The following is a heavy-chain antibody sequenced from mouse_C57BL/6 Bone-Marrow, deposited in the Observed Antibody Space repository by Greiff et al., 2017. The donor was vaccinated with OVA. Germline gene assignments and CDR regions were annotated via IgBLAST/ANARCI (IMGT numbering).Heavy chain of an antibody. CDR3: ARGGRGSSYAWFAY. CDR2: INPSTGGT. Sequence: EVKLVESGPELVKPGASVKISCKASGYSFTGYYMNWVKQSPEKSLEWIGEINPSTGGTTYNQKFKAKATLTVDKSSSTAYMQLKSLTSEDSAVYYCARGGRGSSYAWFAYWGQGTLVTVSA. V-gene: IGHV1-42*01. D-gene: IGHD1-1*01. J-gene: IGHJ3*01. CDR1: GYSFTGYY.